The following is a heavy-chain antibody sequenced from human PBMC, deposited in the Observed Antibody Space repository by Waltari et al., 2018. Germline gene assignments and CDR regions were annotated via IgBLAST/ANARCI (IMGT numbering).Heavy chain of an antibody. CDR2: CIPIFGTA. CDR1: GGTFSSYA. V-gene: IGHV1-69*01. J-gene: IGHJ4*02. D-gene: IGHD5-12*01. Sequence: QVQLVQSGAEVKQPGSSVKVSCKASGGTFSSYAISWVRHAPGQGLEWMGGCIPIFGTANYAQKFQGRGTITADESTSTAYMELSSLRSEDTAVYYCASSRDGYNSVDYWGQGTLVTVSS. CDR3: ASSRDGYNSVDY.